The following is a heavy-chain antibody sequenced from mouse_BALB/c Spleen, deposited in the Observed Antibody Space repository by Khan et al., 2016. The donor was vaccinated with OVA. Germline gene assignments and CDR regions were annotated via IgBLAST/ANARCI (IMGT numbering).Heavy chain of an antibody. CDR3: ARGGYGSFAF. V-gene: IGHV5-4*02. Sequence: EVELVESGGGLVKPGGSLKLSCAASGFTFSDYYMYWVRQTPEKRLEWVATISDGGNYTSYPDSVKGRFTISRDNAKNNLYRQMSSLKSEDTAMYYCARGGYGSFAFWGQGTLVTVSA. D-gene: IGHD2-14*01. CDR1: GFTFSDYY. J-gene: IGHJ3*01. CDR2: ISDGGNYT.